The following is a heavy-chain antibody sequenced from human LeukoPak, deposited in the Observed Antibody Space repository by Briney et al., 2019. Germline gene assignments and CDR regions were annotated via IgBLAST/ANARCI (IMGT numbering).Heavy chain of an antibody. J-gene: IGHJ4*02. V-gene: IGHV4-59*01. Sequence: SETLSLTCTVSGGSISSYYWSWIRQPPGKGLEWIGYIYYSGSTNYNPSLKSRVTISVDTSKNQFSLKLSSVTAADTAVYYCARTYYDILTGYRFDYWGQGTLVTASS. CDR2: IYYSGST. CDR1: GGSISSYY. CDR3: ARTYYDILTGYRFDY. D-gene: IGHD3-9*01.